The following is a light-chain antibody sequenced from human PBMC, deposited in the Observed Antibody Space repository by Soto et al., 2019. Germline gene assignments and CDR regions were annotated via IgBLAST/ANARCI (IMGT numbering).Light chain of an antibody. Sequence: QSVLTQPPSASGTPGQRVTISCSGSSSNIGSNAVNWYQQLPGTAPNLLIYGSNERPSGVPDRFSGSKSGTSASLAISGLQSEDEADYYCATCDDSLNGLWVFGGGTKVTVL. V-gene: IGLV1-44*01. CDR1: SSNIGSNA. CDR3: ATCDDSLNGLWV. CDR2: GSN. J-gene: IGLJ3*02.